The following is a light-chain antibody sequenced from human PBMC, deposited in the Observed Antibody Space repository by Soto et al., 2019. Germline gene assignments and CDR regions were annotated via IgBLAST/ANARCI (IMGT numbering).Light chain of an antibody. CDR2: DVS. J-gene: IGLJ3*02. Sequence: QSALTQPASVSGSPGQSITTSCTGTSSDVGRYNYVSWHQQHPGKAPKLLIFDVSNRPSGVSDRFSGSKSGNTASLTISGLQAEDEADYYCSSYTTGTTWVFGGGTKLTVL. V-gene: IGLV2-14*01. CDR1: SSDVGRYNY. CDR3: SSYTTGTTWV.